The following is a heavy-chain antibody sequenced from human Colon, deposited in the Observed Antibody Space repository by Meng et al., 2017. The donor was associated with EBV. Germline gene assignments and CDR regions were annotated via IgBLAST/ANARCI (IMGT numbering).Heavy chain of an antibody. CDR3: ARVGAYCGGDCYHPR. V-gene: IGHV4-4*02. CDR1: GRSLNSGNW. Sequence: QGRQHAMAPDLVKPSGTLALPCSVSGRSLNSGNWGSWVRQPPGKGLEWIGQIYHIGSTNYNASRKGRVTRSGDESKNQFSLRLSSVTDADTAVYYCARVGAYCGGDCYHPRWGQGTLVTVSS. J-gene: IGHJ4*02. D-gene: IGHD2-21*02. CDR2: IYHIGST.